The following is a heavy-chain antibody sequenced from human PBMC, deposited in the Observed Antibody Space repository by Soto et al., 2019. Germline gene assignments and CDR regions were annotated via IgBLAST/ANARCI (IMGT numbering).Heavy chain of an antibody. D-gene: IGHD3-10*01. J-gene: IGHJ6*02. CDR2: IDTSGTT. V-gene: IGHV4-4*07. CDR3: ARGPRGYVYYHGMDV. CDR1: GGSISSYY. Sequence: LSLTCTVSGGSISSYYVSWIRQSAGKGLEWIGRIDTSGTTNYNPSLKSRVTMSVDASKNHFSLNLSSVTAADTTVYYCARGPRGYVYYHGMDVWGQGTTVTVSS.